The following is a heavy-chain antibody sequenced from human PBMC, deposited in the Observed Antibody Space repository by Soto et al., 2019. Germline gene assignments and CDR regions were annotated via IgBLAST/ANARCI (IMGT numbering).Heavy chain of an antibody. J-gene: IGHJ6*02. V-gene: IGHV5-51*01. CDR2: IYPGDSDT. CDR1: GYNYNLHW. Sequence: GESLKISCRGSGYNYNLHWISWARQKPGRGLEWMGIIYPGDSDTRYNPSFQGQVTISVDKSINTAYLQWDSLEASDTATYYCARHLRSYDFFQYYYGIDVWGQGSTVTVSS. CDR3: ARHLRSYDFFQYYYGIDV. D-gene: IGHD3-16*01.